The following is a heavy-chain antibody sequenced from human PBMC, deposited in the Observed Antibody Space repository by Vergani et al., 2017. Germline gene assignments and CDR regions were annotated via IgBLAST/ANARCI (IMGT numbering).Heavy chain of an antibody. J-gene: IGHJ6*03. CDR2: IIPIFGTA. CDR3: ARGIAVAYTVYYYYMDV. D-gene: IGHD6-19*01. Sequence: QVQLVQSGAEVKKPGSSVKVSCKASGGTFSSYAISWVRQAPGQGLEWMGGIIPIFGTANYAQKFQGRVTITADESTSTAYMELSSLRSEDTAVYYCARGIAVAYTVYYYYMDVWGKGTTVTVSS. V-gene: IGHV1-69*01. CDR1: GGTFSSYA.